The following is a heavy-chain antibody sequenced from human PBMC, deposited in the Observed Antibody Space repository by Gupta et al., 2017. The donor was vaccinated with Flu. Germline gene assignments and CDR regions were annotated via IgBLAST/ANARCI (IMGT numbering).Heavy chain of an antibody. CDR3: ALRLAAAGYSFDY. CDR2: LSSPSGTT. Sequence: EVQLLESGGGLVQPGGSLRLSCAASGFTLNNYAMRWVRQAPGKGLEWVSSLSSPSGTTFYADSAKGRFTISRDSSKNTLYLQMNTLRAEDTAVYYCALRLAAAGYSFDYWGQGTLVTVSS. V-gene: IGHV3-23*01. D-gene: IGHD6-13*01. CDR1: GFTLNNYA. J-gene: IGHJ4*02.